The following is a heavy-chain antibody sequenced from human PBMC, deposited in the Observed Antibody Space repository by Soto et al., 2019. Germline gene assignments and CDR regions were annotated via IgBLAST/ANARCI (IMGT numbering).Heavy chain of an antibody. CDR2: INHSGVT. D-gene: IGHD2-15*01. CDR1: GGSFSGYY. V-gene: IGHV4-34*01. CDR3: ARGGFHGGNYYIFDY. J-gene: IGHJ4*02. Sequence: TSETLSLTCGVYGGSFSGYYWTWIRQPPGKGLEWIGEINHSGVTTYNPSLASRVTISVDTSKDQISLRLRSMTAADAAVYYCARGGFHGGNYYIFDYWGQGTLVTVSS.